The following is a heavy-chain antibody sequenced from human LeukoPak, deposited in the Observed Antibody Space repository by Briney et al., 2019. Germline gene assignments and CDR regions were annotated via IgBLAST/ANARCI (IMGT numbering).Heavy chain of an antibody. CDR2: INPSGGST. Sequence: ASVKVSCKASGYTFTSYYMHWVRQAPGQGLEWMGIINPSGGSTSYAQKFQGRVTMTRDTSTSTVYMELSSLRSEDTAVYYCERDLACSSTSCHPYWYFDLWGRGTLVTVSS. J-gene: IGHJ2*01. D-gene: IGHD2-2*01. CDR3: ERDLACSSTSCHPYWYFDL. CDR1: GYTFTSYY. V-gene: IGHV1-46*01.